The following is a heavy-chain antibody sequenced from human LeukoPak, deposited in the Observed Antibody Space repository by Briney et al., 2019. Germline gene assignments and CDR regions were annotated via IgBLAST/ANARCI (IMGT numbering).Heavy chain of an antibody. V-gene: IGHV3-21*01. CDR3: AIFAHYYGSGSYYYFDY. Sequence: PGGSLRLSCAASGFTFSSYSTNWVRQAPGKGLEWVSSISSSSSYIYYADSVKGRFTISRDNAKNSLYLQMNSLRAEDTAVYYCAIFAHYYGSGSYYYFDYWGQGTLVTVSS. D-gene: IGHD3-10*01. J-gene: IGHJ4*02. CDR1: GFTFSSYS. CDR2: ISSSSSYI.